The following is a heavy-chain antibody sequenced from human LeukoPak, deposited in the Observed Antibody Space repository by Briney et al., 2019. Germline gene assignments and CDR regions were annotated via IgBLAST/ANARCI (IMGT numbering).Heavy chain of an antibody. CDR3: ARGLLEREWLFGIQKFYYYYGMDV. V-gene: IGHV3-7*03. CDR2: IKQDGSEK. D-gene: IGHD3-3*01. J-gene: IGHJ6*02. CDR1: GFIFSSYW. Sequence: PGGSLRLSCAASGFIFSSYWMNWVRQAPGKGLEWVANIKQDGSEKYYVDSVKGRFTISRDNARNSLYLQMNSLRAEDTAVYYCARGLLEREWLFGIQKFYYYYGMDVWGQGTTVTVSS.